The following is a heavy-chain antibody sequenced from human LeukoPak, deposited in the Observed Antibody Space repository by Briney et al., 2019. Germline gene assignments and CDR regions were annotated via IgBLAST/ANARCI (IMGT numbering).Heavy chain of an antibody. J-gene: IGHJ4*02. D-gene: IGHD3-22*01. Sequence: GASVKVSCKASGYTFTRYYMHWVRQAPGQGLEWMGWISAYNGNTNYAQKLQGRVTMTTNTSTSTDYMELRSLRSDDTAVYYCARDGPTSEPYYYDSSGYYYQISLGIDYWGQGTLVTVSS. CDR1: GYTFTRYY. CDR3: ARDGPTSEPYYYDSSGYYYQISLGIDY. CDR2: ISAYNGNT. V-gene: IGHV1-18*04.